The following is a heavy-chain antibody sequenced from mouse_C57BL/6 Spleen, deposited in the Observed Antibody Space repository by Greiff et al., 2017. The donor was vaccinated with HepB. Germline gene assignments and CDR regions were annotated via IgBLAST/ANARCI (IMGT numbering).Heavy chain of an antibody. D-gene: IGHD2-4*01. J-gene: IGHJ3*01. Sequence: VQLQQPGAELVKPGASVKLSCKASGYTFTSYWMHWVKQRPGQGLEWIGMIHPNSGSTNYNEKFKSKATLTVDKSSSTAYMQLSSLTSEDSAVDYCARRDYGDVDFAYWGQGTLVTVSA. V-gene: IGHV1-64*01. CDR3: ARRDYGDVDFAY. CDR2: IHPNSGST. CDR1: GYTFTSYW.